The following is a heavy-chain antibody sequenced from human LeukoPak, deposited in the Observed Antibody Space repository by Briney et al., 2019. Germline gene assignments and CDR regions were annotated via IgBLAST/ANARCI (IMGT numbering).Heavy chain of an antibody. CDR3: ARRAGEYSHPYDY. CDR1: GFPVSINS. D-gene: IGHD4-17*01. CDR2: IYSGGNT. V-gene: IGHV3-53*01. Sequence: GGSLRLSCTVSGFPVSINSMSWVRQAPGKGLEWVSFIYSGGNTHYSDSVKGRYTISRDSSKNTLYLQMNSLRAEDTAVYYCARRAGEYSHPYDYWGQGTLVTVSS. J-gene: IGHJ4*02.